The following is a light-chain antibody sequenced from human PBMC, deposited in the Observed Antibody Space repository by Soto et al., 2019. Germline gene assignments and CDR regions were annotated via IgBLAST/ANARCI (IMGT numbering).Light chain of an antibody. J-gene: IGLJ3*02. CDR2: LNSDGSL. Sequence: QSVLTRSPSASASLGASVRLTCTLTNGHSTYSIAWHQQQPEKGPRFLMNLNSDGSLSKGDGIPDRFSGSSSGAERYLTISSLQSEDEADYYCQTWGPGIRVFGGGTKLTVL. CDR1: NGHSTYS. CDR3: QTWGPGIRV. V-gene: IGLV4-69*01.